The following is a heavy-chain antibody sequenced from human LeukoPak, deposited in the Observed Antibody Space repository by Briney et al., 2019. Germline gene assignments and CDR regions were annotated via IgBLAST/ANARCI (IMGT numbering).Heavy chain of an antibody. J-gene: IGHJ4*02. CDR3: ARSRGNDY. CDR1: GFTFTTYT. V-gene: IGHV3-48*02. Sequence: GGSLRLSCATSGFTFTTYTMNWVRQAPGKGLEWISYISSTSSTIEYADSVKGRFTISRDNAKNSLYLQMNSLRDEDTAVYYCARSRGNDYWGQGTLVTVSS. CDR2: ISSTSSTI.